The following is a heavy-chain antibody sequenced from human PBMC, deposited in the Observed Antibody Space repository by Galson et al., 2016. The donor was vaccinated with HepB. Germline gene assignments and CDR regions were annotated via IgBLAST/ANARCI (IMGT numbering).Heavy chain of an antibody. Sequence: SVKVSCKASGGPFISYAISWVRQAPGQGLEWMGVIDPSGGTTTYTHKFRGRLSMTSDTSTATVYMEVSSLRKEDTAVYYCARAGCSSSTCPVYYLDYWGQGSLVSVSS. CDR3: ARAGCSSSTCPVYYLDY. D-gene: IGHD2-2*01. CDR1: GGPFISYA. CDR2: IDPSGGTT. V-gene: IGHV1-46*01. J-gene: IGHJ4*02.